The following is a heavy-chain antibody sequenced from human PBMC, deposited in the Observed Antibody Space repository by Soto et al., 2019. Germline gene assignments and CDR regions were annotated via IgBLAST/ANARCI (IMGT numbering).Heavy chain of an antibody. J-gene: IGHJ6*02. CDR1: GFTFSRYT. D-gene: IGHD1-26*01. V-gene: IGHV3-23*01. CDR3: AKDEVGAVSYYYYGMDV. CDR2: ISGSGGST. Sequence: EVQLLESGGGLVQPGGSLRLSCAASGFTFSRYTMSWVRQAPGQGLAWVSAISGSGGSTYYADSVKGRFTISRDNSKNTLYLQMNSLRAEDTAVYYCAKDEVGAVSYYYYGMDVWGQGTTVTVSS.